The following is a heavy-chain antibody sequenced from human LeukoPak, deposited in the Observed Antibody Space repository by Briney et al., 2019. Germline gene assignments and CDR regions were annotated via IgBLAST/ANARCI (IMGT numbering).Heavy chain of an antibody. J-gene: IGHJ4*02. D-gene: IGHD2/OR15-2a*01. CDR1: GGSVSSYY. CDR2: IYYIGSS. CDR3: ARALNGYFYAFDS. Sequence: SETLSLTCTVSGGSVSSYYWSWIRQPPGKGLEWIGYIYYIGSSNYNPSLKSRVTISVDTSKNQFSLKLSSVTAADTAVYYCARALNGYFYAFDSWGQGTLVTVSS. V-gene: IGHV4-59*08.